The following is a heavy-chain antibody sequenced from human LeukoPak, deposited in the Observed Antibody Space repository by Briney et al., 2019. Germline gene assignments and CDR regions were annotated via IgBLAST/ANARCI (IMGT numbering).Heavy chain of an antibody. J-gene: IGHJ4*02. V-gene: IGHV3-74*01. CDR2: INSDGSST. D-gene: IGHD3-22*01. Sequence: GGSLRLSCAASGFTFSSYLMHWVRQAPGKGLVWVSRINSDGSSTSYADSVKGRFTISRDNAKNTLYLQMNSLRAEDTAVYYCARERPYYYDSSGYPDYWGQGILVTVSS. CDR1: GFTFSSYL. CDR3: ARERPYYYDSSGYPDY.